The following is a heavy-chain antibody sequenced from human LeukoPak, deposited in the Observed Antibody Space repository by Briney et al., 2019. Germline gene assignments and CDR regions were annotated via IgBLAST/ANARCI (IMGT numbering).Heavy chain of an antibody. CDR1: GGSISSGSYY. D-gene: IGHD3-22*01. J-gene: IGHJ4*02. CDR2: IYTSGRT. CDR3: ARDPAYYYDSSAHWR. V-gene: IGHV4-61*02. Sequence: SQTLSLTCTVSGGSISSGSYYWRWIRQPAGKGLEWIGRIYTSGRTNYNPSLKSRVTISVDTSKNQFSLKLTSVTAADTAVYYCARDPAYYYDSSAHWRWGQGTLVTVSS.